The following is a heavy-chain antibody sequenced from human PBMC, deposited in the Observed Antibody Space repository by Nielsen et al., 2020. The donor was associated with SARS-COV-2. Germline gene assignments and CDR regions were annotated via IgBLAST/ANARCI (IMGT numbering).Heavy chain of an antibody. CDR1: GFTFGSYG. CDR3: TRAPYSSGDFDF. D-gene: IGHD6-25*01. CDR2: IWYDGSEI. J-gene: IGHJ4*02. V-gene: IGHV3-33*01. Sequence: GGPLRLSCAASGFTFGSYGMHWVRQAPGKGLEWLAVIWYDGSEIYYADSVNGRFTISRDTSKNTLYLQMNSLRVEDTAVYYCTRAPYSSGDFDFWGQGTLVTVSS.